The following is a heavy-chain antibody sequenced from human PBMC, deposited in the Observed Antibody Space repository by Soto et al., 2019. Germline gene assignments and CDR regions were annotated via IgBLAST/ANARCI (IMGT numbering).Heavy chain of an antibody. CDR1: GFTFSNYG. CDR3: ARHRPLGYCSTVRHCGMDF. CDR2: ILYDGSNK. Sequence: GGSLRLSCAASGFTFSNYGMHWVRQTPGKGLEWVALILYDGSNKYYGDSVKGRFTISRDNSKNSLYLQMNCLRAEDTAVYYWARHRPLGYCSTVRHCGMDFWGQGATVAVSS. V-gene: IGHV3-30*03. D-gene: IGHD2-2*01. J-gene: IGHJ6*01.